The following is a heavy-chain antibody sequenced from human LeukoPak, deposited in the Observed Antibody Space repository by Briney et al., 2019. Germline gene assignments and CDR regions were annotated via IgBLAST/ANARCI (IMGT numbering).Heavy chain of an antibody. CDR3: ARVKQGATISRPNPFDY. Sequence: PGGSLRLSCAASGFTFSSYEMNWVRQAPGKGLEWVSYISSSGSTIYYADSVKGRFTISRDNAKNSLYLQMNSLRAEDTAVYYCARVKQGATISRPNPFDYWGQGTLVTVSS. CDR2: ISSSGSTI. D-gene: IGHD5-24*01. J-gene: IGHJ4*02. V-gene: IGHV3-48*03. CDR1: GFTFSSYE.